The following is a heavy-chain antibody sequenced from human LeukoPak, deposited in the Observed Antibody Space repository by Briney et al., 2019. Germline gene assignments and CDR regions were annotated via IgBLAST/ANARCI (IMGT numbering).Heavy chain of an antibody. CDR3: TRDPYGMDV. J-gene: IGHJ6*02. Sequence: SETLSLTCTVSGGSISSYYWSWIRQPPGKGLEWIGYIYYSGSTNYNPSLKSRVTISVDTSKNQFSLKLSSVTAADTAVYYCTRDPYGMDVWGQGTTVTVSS. V-gene: IGHV4-59*01. CDR2: IYYSGST. CDR1: GGSISSYY.